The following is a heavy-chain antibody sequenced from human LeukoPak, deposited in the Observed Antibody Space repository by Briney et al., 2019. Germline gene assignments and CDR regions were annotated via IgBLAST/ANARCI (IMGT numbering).Heavy chain of an antibody. V-gene: IGHV4-34*01. CDR2: INHSGSA. D-gene: IGHD4-17*01. Sequence: SETLSLTCAVSGGSFSGYYWTWIRQPPGKGLEWIGEINHSGSANYNPSLKSRVTISLDTSKNQFSLKLSSVTAADTAVYYCARGEGTVTTHWGQGTLVTVSS. CDR1: GGSFSGYY. CDR3: ARGEGTVTTH. J-gene: IGHJ4*02.